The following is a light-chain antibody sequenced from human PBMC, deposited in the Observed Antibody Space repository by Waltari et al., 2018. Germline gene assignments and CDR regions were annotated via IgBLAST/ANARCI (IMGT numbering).Light chain of an antibody. J-gene: IGKJ4*01. CDR1: QSVNWY. V-gene: IGKV3-11*01. CDR3: QQRRNWPLT. CDR2: DTS. Sequence: EIVLTQSPATLSLSPGERATLSCRASQSVNWYLAWYQQRPGQAPRLLIFDTSNRATGIPARFSGSGSETDFTLTNSSLEPDDSAVYYCQQRRNWPLTFGGGTKVEIK.